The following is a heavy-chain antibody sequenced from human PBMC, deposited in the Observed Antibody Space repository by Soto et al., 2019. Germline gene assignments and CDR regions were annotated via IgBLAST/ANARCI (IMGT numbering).Heavy chain of an antibody. CDR1: GGSVSSGSYY. CDR2: IYYSGST. V-gene: IGHV4-61*01. CDR3: ARTSYCSGGSCYPGANWFDP. J-gene: IGHJ5*02. Sequence: QVQLQESGPGLVKPSETLSLTCTVSGGSVSSGSYYWSWIRQPPGKGLEWIGYIYYSGSTNYNPSLKSRVTISVDTSMNQFSLKLSSVTAADTAVYYCARTSYCSGGSCYPGANWFDPWGQGTLVTVSS. D-gene: IGHD2-15*01.